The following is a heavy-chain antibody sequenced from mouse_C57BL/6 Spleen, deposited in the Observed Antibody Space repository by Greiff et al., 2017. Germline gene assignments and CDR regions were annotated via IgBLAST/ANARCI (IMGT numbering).Heavy chain of an antibody. D-gene: IGHD2-12*01. J-gene: IGHJ4*01. CDR3: ARTGAIVTTEREKNFAMDY. Sequence: VQLQQSGAELVKPGASVKLSCTASGFNIKDYYMHWVKQRTEQGLEWIGRIDPEDGETKYAPKFQGKATITADTSSNTAYLQLSSLTSEVTAGYYCARTGAIVTTEREKNFAMDYWGQGTSVTVSS. CDR2: IDPEDGET. CDR1: GFNIKDYY. V-gene: IGHV14-2*01.